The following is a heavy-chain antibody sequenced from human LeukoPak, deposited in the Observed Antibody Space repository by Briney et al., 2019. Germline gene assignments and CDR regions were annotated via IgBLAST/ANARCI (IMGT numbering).Heavy chain of an antibody. Sequence: SETLSLTCTVSGGSISSSSYYWGWIRQPPGKGLEWIGSIYYSGSTYYNPSLKSRVTISVDTSKNQFSLKLSSVTAADTAVYYCARHGDSSSYSWFGPWGQGILVTVSS. CDR3: ARHGDSSSYSWFGP. D-gene: IGHD6-13*01. J-gene: IGHJ5*02. CDR2: IYYSGST. V-gene: IGHV4-39*07. CDR1: GGSISSSSYY.